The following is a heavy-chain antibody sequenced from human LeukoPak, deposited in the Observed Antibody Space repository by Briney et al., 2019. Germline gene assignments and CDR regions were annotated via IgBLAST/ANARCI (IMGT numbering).Heavy chain of an antibody. CDR1: GGSISSSSYY. Sequence: SETLSLTCTVSGGSISSSSYYWGWIRQPPGKRLEWIGSIYYSGSTYYNPSLKSRVTISVDTSKNQFSLKLSSVTAADTAVYYCARDGIAVAGSPDHDYWGQGTLVTVSS. CDR2: IYYSGST. CDR3: ARDGIAVAGSPDHDY. D-gene: IGHD6-19*01. J-gene: IGHJ4*02. V-gene: IGHV4-39*07.